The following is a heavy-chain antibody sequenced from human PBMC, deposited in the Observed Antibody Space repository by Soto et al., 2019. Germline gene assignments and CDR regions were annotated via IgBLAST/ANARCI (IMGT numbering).Heavy chain of an antibody. CDR3: ARAHGDFDY. CDR2: ISNTGFTI. CDR1: VFTFSDYE. D-gene: IGHD4-17*01. J-gene: IGHJ4*02. Sequence: SLRLSCSASVFTFSDYEMNWFRQAPGKGLEWVSYISNTGFTIYYADSVRGRFAISRDNTKNSLYLQMNSLGAGDTAVYYCARAHGDFDYWGQGTLVTVSS. V-gene: IGHV3-48*03.